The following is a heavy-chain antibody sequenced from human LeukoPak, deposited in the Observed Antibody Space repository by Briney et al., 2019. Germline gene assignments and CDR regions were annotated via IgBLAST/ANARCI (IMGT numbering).Heavy chain of an antibody. CDR3: AKGSGRGYSYGLEY. V-gene: IGHV3-23*01. D-gene: IGHD5-18*01. CDR1: GFTFNNYP. CDR2: ISGSAGST. J-gene: IGHJ4*02. Sequence: GGSLRLSCAASGFTFNNYPMTWVRQAPGKGPGWVSLISGSAGSTYYADSVKGRFSISRDNSKNTMYLQMNSLRAEDTAVYYCAKGSGRGYSYGLEYWGQGTLVTVSS.